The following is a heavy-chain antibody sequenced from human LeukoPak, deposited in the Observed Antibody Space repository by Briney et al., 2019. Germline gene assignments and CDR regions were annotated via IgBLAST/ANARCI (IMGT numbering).Heavy chain of an antibody. CDR2: IKQDGSEK. D-gene: IGHD3-10*01. V-gene: IGHV3-7*03. CDR1: GFTFSSYW. J-gene: IGHJ4*02. Sequence: PGGSLRLSCAASGFTFSSYWMSWVRQAPGKGLERVANIKQDGSEKYYVDSVKGRFTISRDNAKNSLYLQMNSLRAEDTAVYYCARVPLWFGKTIFDYWGQGTLVTVSS. CDR3: ARVPLWFGKTIFDY.